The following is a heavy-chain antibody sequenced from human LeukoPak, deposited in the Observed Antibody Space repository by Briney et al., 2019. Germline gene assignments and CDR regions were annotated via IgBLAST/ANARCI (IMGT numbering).Heavy chain of an antibody. CDR3: AREADYDFWSGRRDFDY. V-gene: IGHV3-7*01. D-gene: IGHD3-3*01. J-gene: IGHJ4*02. CDR2: IKQDGREK. CDR1: GFTFNNYW. Sequence: PGGSLRLSCAASGFTFNNYWMSWVRQAPGKGLEWVASIKQDGREKYYVDSVKGRFTISRDNAKNSLYLQTNSLRAEDTAVYYCAREADYDFWSGRRDFDYWGQGTLVTVSS.